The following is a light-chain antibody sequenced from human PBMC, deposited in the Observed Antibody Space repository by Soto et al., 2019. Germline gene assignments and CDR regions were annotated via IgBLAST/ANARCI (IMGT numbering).Light chain of an antibody. V-gene: IGKV3-20*01. J-gene: IGKJ1*01. CDR3: QQYGNSPQT. Sequence: EIVLTQSPGTLSLSPGERATLSCRASQSVSSSYLAWYQQKPGQAPRLLIYGASSRATGIPDRFSGSGSGTDFTLTISRLEPEDFAVYYCQQYGNSPQTFGQGTKVAIK. CDR2: GAS. CDR1: QSVSSSY.